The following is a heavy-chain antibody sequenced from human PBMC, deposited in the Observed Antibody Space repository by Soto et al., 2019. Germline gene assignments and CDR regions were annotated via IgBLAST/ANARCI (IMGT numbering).Heavy chain of an antibody. D-gene: IGHD6-6*01. Sequence: TGGSLRLSCASSGFTFSNYSMNWVRQAPGKGLEWVSYISSSSSTIYYADSVKGRFTISRDNAKNSLYLQMNSLRAEDTAVYYCARSIAARPYSIGAFDIWGQGTMVTVSS. J-gene: IGHJ3*02. CDR3: ARSIAARPYSIGAFDI. V-gene: IGHV3-48*01. CDR2: ISSSSSTI. CDR1: GFTFSNYS.